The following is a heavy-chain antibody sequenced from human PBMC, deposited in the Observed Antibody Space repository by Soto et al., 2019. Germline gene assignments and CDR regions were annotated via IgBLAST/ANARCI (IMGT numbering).Heavy chain of an antibody. CDR1: GFTVTDIY. CDR3: AREPRYCSGGSCSIMGDAFDI. Sequence: EVQLVESGGDLVQPGGSLRLSCVASGFTVTDIYMNWVRQAPGKGLEWVSVIYKDFTDYADFVRGRFSVSTDTSKNALYLQLDNLRAEDTAVYYCAREPRYCSGGSCSIMGDAFDIWGQGAMVTVSS. CDR2: IYKDFT. D-gene: IGHD2-15*01. V-gene: IGHV3-66*01. J-gene: IGHJ3*02.